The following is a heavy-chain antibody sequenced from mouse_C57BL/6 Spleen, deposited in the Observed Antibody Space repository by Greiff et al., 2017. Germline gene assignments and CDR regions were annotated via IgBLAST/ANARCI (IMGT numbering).Heavy chain of an antibody. V-gene: IGHV5-16*01. J-gene: IGHJ4*01. CDR1: GFTFSDYY. CDR2: INYDGSST. Sequence: DVMLVESEGGLVQPGRSLKLSCTASGFTFSDYYMAWVRQVPEKGLEWVANINYDGSSTYYLDSLKSRFIISRDNAKNILYLQMRSLKAEDTATYYCARGGDDYDVRYAMDYWGQGTSVTVSS. CDR3: ARGGDDYDVRYAMDY. D-gene: IGHD2-4*01.